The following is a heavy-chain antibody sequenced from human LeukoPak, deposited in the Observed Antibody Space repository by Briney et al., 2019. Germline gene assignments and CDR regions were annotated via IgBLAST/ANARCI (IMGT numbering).Heavy chain of an antibody. V-gene: IGHV4-59*12. CDR1: GGSISSYF. CDR3: ARRSSGWHNWFDP. J-gene: IGHJ5*02. CDR2: IYYTGST. D-gene: IGHD6-19*01. Sequence: SETLSLTCTISGGSISSYFWSWIRQPPGKGLEWIGYIYYTGSTNYNPSLKSRVTMSVDTSKNQFSLKLSSVTAADTAVYYCARRSSGWHNWFDPWGQGTLVTVSS.